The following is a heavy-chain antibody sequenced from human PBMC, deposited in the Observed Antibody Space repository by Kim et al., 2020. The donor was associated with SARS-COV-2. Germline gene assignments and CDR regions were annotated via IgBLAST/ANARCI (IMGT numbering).Heavy chain of an antibody. V-gene: IGHV3-11*06. CDR2: ISSSSSYT. Sequence: GESLRLSCAASGFTFSDYYMSWIRQAPGKGLEWVSYISSSSSYTNYADSVKGRFTISRDNAKNSLYLQMNSLRTEDTAVYYCARVAAAGTFAFDIWGQGTMVTVSS. D-gene: IGHD6-13*01. CDR3: ARVAAAGTFAFDI. CDR1: GFTFSDYY. J-gene: IGHJ3*02.